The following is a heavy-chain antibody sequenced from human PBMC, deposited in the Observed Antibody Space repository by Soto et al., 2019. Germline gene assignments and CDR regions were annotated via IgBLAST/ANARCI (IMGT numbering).Heavy chain of an antibody. CDR1: GFTFSSYW. Sequence: GGSLRLSCAASGFTFSSYWMSWVRQAPGKGLEWVANIKQDGSEKYYVDSVKGRFTISRDNAKNSLYLQMNSLRAEHTAVYYCARDLNPYGDLGGGYWGQGTLVTVSS. CDR3: ARDLNPYGDLGGGY. V-gene: IGHV3-7*05. CDR2: IKQDGSEK. J-gene: IGHJ4*02. D-gene: IGHD4-17*01.